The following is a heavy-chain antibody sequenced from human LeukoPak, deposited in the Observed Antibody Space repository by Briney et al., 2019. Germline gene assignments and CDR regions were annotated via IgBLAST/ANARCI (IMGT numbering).Heavy chain of an antibody. CDR3: AREDNYSYYYYMDV. V-gene: IGHV4-4*07. Sequence: SETLSLTCNVSGGSISNYYWSWIRQPAGKGLEWIGRIHTSGSTNYNPSLKSRVTMSVDTSKDQFSLNLSSVTAADTAVYYCAREDNYSYYYYMDVWGKGTTVTVSS. CDR2: IHTSGST. J-gene: IGHJ6*03. CDR1: GGSISNYY.